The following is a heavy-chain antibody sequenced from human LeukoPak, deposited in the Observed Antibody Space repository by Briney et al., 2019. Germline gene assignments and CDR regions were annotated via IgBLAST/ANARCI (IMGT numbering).Heavy chain of an antibody. CDR3: ARSYGGYVLDE. V-gene: IGHV4-59*02. CDR1: GGSVSSLY. CDR2: AYSTGGA. D-gene: IGHD5-12*01. Sequence: SETLSLTCIVSGGSVSSLYWHWIRQSPEKGLEWIGYAYSTGGAKYNPSLKNRVTMSFDTPKNHFSRKLTSVTAADTAVYFCARSYGGYVLDEWGQGTLVVVSS. J-gene: IGHJ4*02.